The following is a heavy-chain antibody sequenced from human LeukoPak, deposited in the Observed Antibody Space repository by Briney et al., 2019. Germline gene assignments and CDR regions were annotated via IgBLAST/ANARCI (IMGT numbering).Heavy chain of an antibody. CDR2: INTDSSDI. J-gene: IGHJ4*02. CDR1: GFTFSRYA. D-gene: IGHD2-2*01. CDR3: ARDTFQPGLIDS. V-gene: IGHV3-21*05. Sequence: GGSLRLSCAASGFTFSRYAMNWVRQAPGKGLQWVSYINTDSSDIHYVDSVKGRFIISRDNARNALYLQLSSLRAEDSAVYYCARDTFQPGLIDSWGQGTLVTVSS.